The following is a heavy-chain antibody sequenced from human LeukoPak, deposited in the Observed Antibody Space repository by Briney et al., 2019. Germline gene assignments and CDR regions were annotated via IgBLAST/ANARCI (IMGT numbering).Heavy chain of an antibody. CDR3: ARDRGYDSSGYYRDYFDY. CDR2: ISSSSSTI. Sequence: GGSLRLSCAASGFTFSSYSMNWVRQAPGKGLEWVAYISSSSSTIYYGDSVKGRFTISRDNAKNSLYLQMTSLRAEDTAVYYCARDRGYDSSGYYRDYFDYWGQGTPVTVSS. CDR1: GFTFSSYS. J-gene: IGHJ4*02. D-gene: IGHD3-22*01. V-gene: IGHV3-48*01.